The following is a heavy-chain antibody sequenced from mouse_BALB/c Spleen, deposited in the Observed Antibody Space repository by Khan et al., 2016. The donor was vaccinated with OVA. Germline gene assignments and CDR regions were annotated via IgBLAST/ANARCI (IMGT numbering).Heavy chain of an antibody. Sequence: QIQLVQSGAELVRPGTSVKLSCKTSGYIFTSYWIHWVKQRPGQGLEWIARIYPGTDNTYYSEKFKDKATLTADKSSSTAYLQLSSLKSEDSAVFFCAREEALYYFDYWGQGTTLTVSS. D-gene: IGHD3-2*02. V-gene: IGHV1-76*01. CDR1: GYIFTSYW. J-gene: IGHJ2*01. CDR3: AREEALYYFDY. CDR2: IYPGTDNT.